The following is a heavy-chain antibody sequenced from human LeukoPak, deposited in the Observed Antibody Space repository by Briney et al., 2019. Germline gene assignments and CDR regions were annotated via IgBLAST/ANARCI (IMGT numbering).Heavy chain of an antibody. CDR1: GFTFSTSG. D-gene: IGHD3-22*01. J-gene: IGHJ4*02. CDR3: ARARGVSTGYRPIDY. Sequence: PGGSLRLSCAASGFTFSTSGMHWVRQAPGKGLEWVAVIWYDGSNKHYAESVKGRFSISRDNSKSTLYLQMNSLRAADTAVYYCARARGVSTGYRPIDYWGQGTLVTVSS. CDR2: IWYDGSNK. V-gene: IGHV3-33*01.